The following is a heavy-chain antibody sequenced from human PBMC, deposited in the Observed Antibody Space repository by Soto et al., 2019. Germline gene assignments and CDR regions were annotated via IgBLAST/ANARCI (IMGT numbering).Heavy chain of an antibody. CDR1: GFTFSSYW. Sequence: EVQLVESGGGLVQPGGSLRLSCAASGFTFSSYWMSWVRQAPGKVLEGVANIKQDGSEKYYVDSVKGRFTISRDNAKNSLYLQMNSLRAEDTAVYYCARSGHASRFEWLLSGWFDPWGQGTLVTVSS. CDR2: IKQDGSEK. CDR3: ARSGHASRFEWLLSGWFDP. D-gene: IGHD3-9*01. J-gene: IGHJ5*02. V-gene: IGHV3-7*03.